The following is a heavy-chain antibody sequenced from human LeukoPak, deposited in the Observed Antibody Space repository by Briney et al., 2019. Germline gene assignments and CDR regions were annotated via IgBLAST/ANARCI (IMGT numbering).Heavy chain of an antibody. J-gene: IGHJ6*04. CDR1: GYTFTGHY. V-gene: IGHV1-2*04. Sequence: ASVKVSCKASGYTFTGHYMHWVRQAPGQGLEWMGWINPNSGGTNYAQKFQGWVTMTRDTSISTAYMELSRLRSDDTAVYYCATGYPLTGHYYGMDVWGKGTTVTVSS. CDR3: ATGYPLTGHYYGMDV. D-gene: IGHD1-14*01. CDR2: INPNSGGT.